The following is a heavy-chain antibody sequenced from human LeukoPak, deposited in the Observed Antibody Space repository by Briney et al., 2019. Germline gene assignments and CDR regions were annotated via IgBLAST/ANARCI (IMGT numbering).Heavy chain of an antibody. CDR1: GYSLACYW. D-gene: IGHD6-6*01. Sequence: GESLKISCQGSGYSLACYWIAWVRQMPGKGLEWMGVIFPGDSDTRYSPSFQGQVTISADKSISTAYLQWSSLKASDTAMYYCAREREYWGQGTLVTVSS. V-gene: IGHV5-51*01. CDR2: IFPGDSDT. CDR3: AREREY. J-gene: IGHJ4*02.